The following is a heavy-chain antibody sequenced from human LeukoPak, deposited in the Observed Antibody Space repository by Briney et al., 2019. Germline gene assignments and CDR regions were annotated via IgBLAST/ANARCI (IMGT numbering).Heavy chain of an antibody. CDR1: GYTFTCYY. D-gene: IGHD3-22*01. Sequence: ASVKVSCTASGYTFTCYYMHGVRQAPGQGLEWMGWINPNSGGTNYAQKFQGRVTMTRDTSISTAYMELSRLRSDDTAVYYCARAGDSSGYYLYFDYWGQGTLVTVSS. J-gene: IGHJ4*02. CDR2: INPNSGGT. V-gene: IGHV1-2*02. CDR3: ARAGDSSGYYLYFDY.